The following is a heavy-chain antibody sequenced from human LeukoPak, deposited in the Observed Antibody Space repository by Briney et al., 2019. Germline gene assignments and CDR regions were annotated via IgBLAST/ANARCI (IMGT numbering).Heavy chain of an antibody. D-gene: IGHD6-6*01. Sequence: GASVKVSCKASGGTFSSYAISWVRQAPGQGLEWMGRIIPIFGTANYAQKFQGRVTITTDESTSTAYMELSSLRSEDTAVYYCAGGRIAARPVGWFDPWGQGTLVTVSS. V-gene: IGHV1-69*05. CDR3: AGGRIAARPVGWFDP. CDR2: IIPIFGTA. CDR1: GGTFSSYA. J-gene: IGHJ5*02.